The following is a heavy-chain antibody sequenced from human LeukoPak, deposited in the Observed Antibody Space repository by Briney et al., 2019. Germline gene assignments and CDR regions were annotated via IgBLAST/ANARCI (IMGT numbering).Heavy chain of an antibody. CDR3: ARDSASTSFPPAYDY. J-gene: IGHJ4*02. V-gene: IGHV1-18*04. D-gene: IGHD3-16*01. Sequence: ASVKVSCKAAGYTFTNYGVTWVRQAPGQGLEWVGWISAHNGNTNYVQKLHDRVTMTTDTSTTTAYLELRNLRSDDTAVYYCARDSASTSFPPAYDYWGQGTVVAVSS. CDR1: GYTFTNYG. CDR2: ISAHNGNT.